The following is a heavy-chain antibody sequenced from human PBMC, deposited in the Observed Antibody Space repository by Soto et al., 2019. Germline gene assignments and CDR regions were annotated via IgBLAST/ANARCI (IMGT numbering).Heavy chain of an antibody. J-gene: IGHJ5*02. CDR1: GGTFSGYY. V-gene: IGHV4-34*01. Sequence: SETLSLTCAVYGGTFSGYYWSWIRQPPGKGLEWIGEINHSGSTNYNPSLKSRVTISVDTSKNQFSLKLSSVTAADTAVYYCARAPPRITIFGVVIHNYGPWGQGTLVTVSS. CDR2: INHSGST. D-gene: IGHD3-3*01. CDR3: ARAPPRITIFGVVIHNYGP.